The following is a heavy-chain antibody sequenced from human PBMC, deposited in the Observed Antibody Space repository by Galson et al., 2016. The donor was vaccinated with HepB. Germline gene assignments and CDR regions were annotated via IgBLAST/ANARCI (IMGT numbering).Heavy chain of an antibody. CDR3: ARASGIRGIKGAMDV. CDR1: GFSVSNNY. CDR2: IHDDGGT. Sequence: SLRLSCAASGFSVSNNYMSWVRQAPGKGLECVSVIHDDGGTNYADSVMGRFTISRDNSKNTLYLEMNSLRAEDVAVYYCARASGIRGIKGAMDVWGQGTTVSVSS. D-gene: IGHD3-10*01. V-gene: IGHV3-53*01. J-gene: IGHJ6*02.